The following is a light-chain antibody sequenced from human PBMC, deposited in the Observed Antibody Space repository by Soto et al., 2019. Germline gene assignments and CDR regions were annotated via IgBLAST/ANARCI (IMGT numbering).Light chain of an antibody. Sequence: EIVLTQSPATLSVPPGETATLSCRASQSVNNYLAWYQQKPGQAPRLLVYDPSNRATGITARFSGSGSGTDFTLTISSLEPEDFAVYFCQQRSLLPVTFGQGTKVEIK. J-gene: IGKJ1*01. V-gene: IGKV3-11*01. CDR2: DPS. CDR3: QQRSLLPVT. CDR1: QSVNNY.